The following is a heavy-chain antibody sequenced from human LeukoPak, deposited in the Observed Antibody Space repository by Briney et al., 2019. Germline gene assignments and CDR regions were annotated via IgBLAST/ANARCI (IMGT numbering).Heavy chain of an antibody. Sequence: GGSLRLSCAASGFTFSSYWMHWVRQAPGKGLVWVSRINSDGSSTSYADSVKGRFTISRDNAKNTLYLQMNSLRAEDTAVYYCAKDLLVVVPAAMVDYWGQGTLVTVSS. V-gene: IGHV3-74*01. CDR1: GFTFSSYW. J-gene: IGHJ4*02. D-gene: IGHD2-2*01. CDR2: INSDGSST. CDR3: AKDLLVVVPAAMVDY.